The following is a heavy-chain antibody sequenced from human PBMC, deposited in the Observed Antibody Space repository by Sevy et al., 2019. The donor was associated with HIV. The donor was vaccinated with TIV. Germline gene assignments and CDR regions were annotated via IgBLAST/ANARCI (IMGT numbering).Heavy chain of an antibody. Sequence: GGSLRLSCAASGFTFDDYAMHWVRQAPGKGLEWVSGISWNSGSIGYADSVKGRFTISRDNAKNSLYLQMNSLRAEDTALYYCAKAYIVRQSDYYYGMDVWGLGTTVTVSS. J-gene: IGHJ6*02. CDR3: AKAYIVRQSDYYYGMDV. V-gene: IGHV3-9*01. CDR1: GFTFDDYA. CDR2: ISWNSGSI. D-gene: IGHD5-12*01.